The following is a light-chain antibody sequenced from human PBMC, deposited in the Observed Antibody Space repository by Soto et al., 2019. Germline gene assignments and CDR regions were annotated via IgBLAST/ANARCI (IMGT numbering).Light chain of an antibody. CDR2: GAS. J-gene: IGKJ1*01. CDR1: QGVSANS. V-gene: IGKV3-20*01. CDR3: QQYASSPRT. Sequence: EIVLTQSPGTLSLSPGDRATLSCRASQGVSANSLAWYQQKPGQAPRLLIYGASIRATGISDRFSGSGSGRDLTLAIRRLEPQDFAMYYSQQYASSPRTFGKGTKVDI.